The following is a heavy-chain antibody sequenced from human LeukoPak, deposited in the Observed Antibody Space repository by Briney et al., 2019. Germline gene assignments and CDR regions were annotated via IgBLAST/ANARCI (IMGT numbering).Heavy chain of an antibody. CDR1: GFTFSNYG. CDR3: AKDGAYSSRLNAFDI. J-gene: IGHJ3*02. CDR2: ITGSGGTT. V-gene: IGHV3-23*01. D-gene: IGHD6-13*01. Sequence: PGGSLRLSCVVSGFTFSNYGMSWVRQAPGKGLEWVSVITGSGGTTYYAGSVKGRFTISRDNSKNTLYLQMNSLRAEDTAVYYCAKDGAYSSRLNAFDIWGQGTMVTVSS.